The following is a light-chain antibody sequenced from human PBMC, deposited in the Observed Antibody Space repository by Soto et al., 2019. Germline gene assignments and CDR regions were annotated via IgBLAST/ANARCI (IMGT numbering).Light chain of an antibody. CDR3: SSYSSSITLA. Sequence: QSVLTQPASVSGSPGQSITISCTGTSSDVGSYNYVSWYQHHPGKAPKLMIYDVSNRPSGVSNRFSGSKSGNTASLTISGLQAEYEADYYCSSYSSSITLAFGGGNKLTVL. CDR1: SSDVGSYNY. J-gene: IGLJ2*01. CDR2: DVS. V-gene: IGLV2-14*03.